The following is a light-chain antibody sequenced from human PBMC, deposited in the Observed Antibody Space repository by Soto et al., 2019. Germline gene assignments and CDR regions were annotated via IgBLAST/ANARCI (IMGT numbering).Light chain of an antibody. CDR3: AAWDDSLNAWV. CDR1: SSNIANTV. CDR2: IID. J-gene: IGLJ3*02. V-gene: IGLV1-44*01. Sequence: QSVLRQPPSASGTPGQGVTFFGFGSSSNIANTVVAWYQLLPGASPKLLIYIIDHRPSGVFDRFAGSKSGTSASLAISGLQAADEAEYYCAAWDDSLNAWVFGGGTKLTVL.